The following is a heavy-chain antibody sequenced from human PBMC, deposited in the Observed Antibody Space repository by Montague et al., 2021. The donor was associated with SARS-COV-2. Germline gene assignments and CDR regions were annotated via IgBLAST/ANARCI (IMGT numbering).Heavy chain of an antibody. Sequence: SETLSLTCTVSGGSISSSSYYWGWIRQPPGKGLERIGSIYYSGSTYYNPSLKSRVTISVDTSKNQFSLKLSSVTAAATAVYYCARLKAPYCSSTSCYSASWFDPWGQGTLVTVSS. J-gene: IGHJ5*02. V-gene: IGHV4-39*01. CDR2: IYYSGST. CDR3: ARLKAPYCSSTSCYSASWFDP. CDR1: GGSISSSSYY. D-gene: IGHD2-2*01.